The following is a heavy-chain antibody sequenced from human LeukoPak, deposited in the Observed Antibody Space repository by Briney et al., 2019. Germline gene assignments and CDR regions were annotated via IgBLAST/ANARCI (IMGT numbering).Heavy chain of an antibody. CDR2: IYYSGST. CDR1: GGSISSYY. D-gene: IGHD3-22*01. V-gene: IGHV4-59*08. CDR3: ARHMGVNYYDSSGYLTRPFDY. J-gene: IGHJ4*02. Sequence: SETLSLTCTVSGGSISSYYWSWLRQPPGKGLEWIGYIYYSGSTNYNPSLKSRVTISVDTSKNQFSLKLSSVTAADTAVYYCARHMGVNYYDSSGYLTRPFDYWGQGTLVTVSS.